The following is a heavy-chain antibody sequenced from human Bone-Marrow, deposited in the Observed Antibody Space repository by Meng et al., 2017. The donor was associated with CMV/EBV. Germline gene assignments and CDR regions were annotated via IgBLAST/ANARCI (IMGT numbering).Heavy chain of an antibody. Sequence: GESLKISCAASGFTFDDYGMSWVRQAPGKGLEWVSGINWNGGSTGYADSVKGRFTISRDNAKNSLYLQMHSLRADDSAVYYCAKDSTGGYPHFFEIWGQGALVTVSS. CDR3: AKDSTGGYPHFFEI. CDR1: GFTFDDYG. D-gene: IGHD2-8*02. J-gene: IGHJ4*02. V-gene: IGHV3-20*04. CDR2: INWNGGST.